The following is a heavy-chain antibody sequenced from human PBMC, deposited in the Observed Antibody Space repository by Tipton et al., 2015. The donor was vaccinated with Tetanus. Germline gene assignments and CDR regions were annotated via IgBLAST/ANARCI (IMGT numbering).Heavy chain of an antibody. CDR1: GFSFSSYG. CDR3: ARDHTFTISHSRGGLDS. CDR2: IWNDGNNK. V-gene: IGHV3-33*01. D-gene: IGHD3-10*01. J-gene: IGHJ4*02. Sequence: SGFSFSSYGMHWVRQAPGKGLEWVAIIWNDGNNKNYADSVKGRFTISRDNSKNKLYLQMNSLRDEDTAVYYCARDHTFTISHSRGGLDSWGQGTLVAVSP.